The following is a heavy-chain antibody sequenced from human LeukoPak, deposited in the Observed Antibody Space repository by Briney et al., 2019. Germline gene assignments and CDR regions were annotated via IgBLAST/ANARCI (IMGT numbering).Heavy chain of an antibody. CDR1: GFTFSSYA. CDR2: ISGSSTRT. Sequence: GGSLRLSCADSGFTFSSYAMSWVRQAPGKGLEWVSSISGSSTRTYYADSVKGRFTVSRDNPKNTLYLQINSLRAEDTAVYYCAKQRDYYDSSGYYRGYYFDYWGQGTLVTVSS. J-gene: IGHJ4*02. D-gene: IGHD3-22*01. V-gene: IGHV3-23*01. CDR3: AKQRDYYDSSGYYRGYYFDY.